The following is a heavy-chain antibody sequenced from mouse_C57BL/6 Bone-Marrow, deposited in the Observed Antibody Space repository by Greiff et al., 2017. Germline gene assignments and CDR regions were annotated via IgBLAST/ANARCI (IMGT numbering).Heavy chain of an antibody. Sequence: QVQLQQPGAELVKPGASVKVSCTASGYTFTSYWMHWVKQRPGQGLEWIGRLHPSDSDTNYTQKFKGKATLTVDTSSSTASMQLSSLPSEDSAVYYCAISRIYYDDPNAKDYWGQGTSVTVSS. J-gene: IGHJ4*01. D-gene: IGHD2-13*01. CDR1: GYTFTSYW. CDR2: LHPSDSDT. V-gene: IGHV1-74*01. CDR3: AISRIYYDDPNAKDY.